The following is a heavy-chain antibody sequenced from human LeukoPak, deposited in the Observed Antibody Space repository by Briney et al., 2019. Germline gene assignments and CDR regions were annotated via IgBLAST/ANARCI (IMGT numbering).Heavy chain of an antibody. CDR1: GFTFSSYW. CDR2: ISSDGSGT. D-gene: IGHD6-19*01. J-gene: IGHJ6*02. V-gene: IGHV3-74*01. CDR3: ARGLAGAYRIMDV. Sequence: PGGSLRLSCAVSGFTFSSYWMHWVRQAPGKGLVWVSRISSDGSGTSYADSVNGRFTVSRDNAKNTLYLQMNSLRAEDAAVYYCARGLAGAYRIMDVWGQGTTVTVS.